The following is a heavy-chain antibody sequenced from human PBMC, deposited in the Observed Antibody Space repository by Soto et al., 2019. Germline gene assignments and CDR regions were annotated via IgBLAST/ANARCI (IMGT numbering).Heavy chain of an antibody. CDR1: GFTFCSYA. Sequence: VQLLGCGGGLVQPGGSLRRSCAASGFTFCSYAMSWVRQAPGKGLEWVSAISGSGVSTYYADSVKGRFTISRDNSKNTLYLQMNSLRAEDTAVYYCAKEHHYSSSWSEFDYWAQGTLVTVSS. V-gene: IGHV3-23*01. D-gene: IGHD6-13*01. CDR3: AKEHHYSSSWSEFDY. J-gene: IGHJ4*02. CDR2: ISGSGVST.